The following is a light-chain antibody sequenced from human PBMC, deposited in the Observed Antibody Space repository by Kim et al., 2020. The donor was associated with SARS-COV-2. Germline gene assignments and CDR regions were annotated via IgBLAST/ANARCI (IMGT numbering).Light chain of an antibody. J-gene: IGKJ5*01. V-gene: IGKV1-12*01. CDR1: QVISNW. CDR3: QQANSFPT. CDR2: AAS. Sequence: DIQMTQSPSSVSASVGDRVTITCRASQVISNWLAWYQQKPGKAPKLLIYAASSLQSGVPSRFSGSGSGTYFTLTISSLQPEDFATYYCQQANSFPTFGQGTRLEIK.